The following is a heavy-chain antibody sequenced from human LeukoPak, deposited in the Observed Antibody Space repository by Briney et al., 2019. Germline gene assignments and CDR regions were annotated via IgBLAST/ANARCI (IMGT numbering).Heavy chain of an antibody. Sequence: GGSLRLSCAASGFTFSSYEMNWVRQAPGKGLEWVSYISSSGSTIYYADSVKGRFTISRDNAKKSLYLQMNSLRAEDTAVYYCASTPYSGSYLFDYWGQGTLVTVSS. V-gene: IGHV3-48*03. CDR1: GFTFSSYE. CDR3: ASTPYSGSYLFDY. D-gene: IGHD1-26*01. CDR2: ISSSGSTI. J-gene: IGHJ4*02.